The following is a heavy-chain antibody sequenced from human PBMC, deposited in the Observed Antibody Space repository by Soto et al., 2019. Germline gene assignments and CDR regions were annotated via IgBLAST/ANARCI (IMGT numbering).Heavy chain of an antibody. V-gene: IGHV4-59*12. CDR1: GGSISSYY. CDR3: ARGPRITMIVVVTGGMDV. D-gene: IGHD3-22*01. CDR2: IYYSGST. Sequence: ASETLSLTCTVSGGSISSYYWSWIRQPPGKGLEWIGYIYYSGSTNYNPSLKSRVTISVDTSKNQFSLKLSSVTAADTAVYYCARGPRITMIVVVTGGMDVWGQGTTVTVSS. J-gene: IGHJ6*02.